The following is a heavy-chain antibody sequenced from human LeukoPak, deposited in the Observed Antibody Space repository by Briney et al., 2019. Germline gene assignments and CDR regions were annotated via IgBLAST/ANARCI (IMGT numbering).Heavy chain of an antibody. J-gene: IGHJ4*02. CDR2: IYSSGTT. CDR3: ARGKIWSPVYLSH. D-gene: IGHD3-10*01. CDR1: GGSISSYY. Sequence: SETLSLTCTVSGGSISSYYWSWIRQPPGKGLEWIGNIYSSGTTNYNPSLKSRVTISMDASKNQFSLKLSSVTAADTAVYYCARGKIWSPVYLSHWGQGTLVTVSS. V-gene: IGHV4-59*13.